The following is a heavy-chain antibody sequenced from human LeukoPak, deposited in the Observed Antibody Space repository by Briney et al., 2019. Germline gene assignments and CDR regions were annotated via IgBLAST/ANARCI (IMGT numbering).Heavy chain of an antibody. V-gene: IGHV1-18*01. CDR2: ISAYNGNT. Sequence: ASVKVSCKASGYTFTSYGISWVRQAPGQGLEWMGWISAYNGNTNYAQKLQGRVTMTTDTSTSTAYMELRSLRSDDTAVYYCARDQLRVGSSGYYYPRPFQHWGQGTLVTVSS. D-gene: IGHD3-22*01. CDR3: ARDQLRVGSSGYYYPRPFQH. CDR1: GYTFTSYG. J-gene: IGHJ1*01.